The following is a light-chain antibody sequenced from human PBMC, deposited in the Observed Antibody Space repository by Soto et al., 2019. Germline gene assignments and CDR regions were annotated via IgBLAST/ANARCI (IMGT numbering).Light chain of an antibody. Sequence: EIVMPQSPATLSVSPGERATLSCRASQSVSSNLAWYQQKPGQAPRLLIYGASTRATGIPARFSGSGSGTEFTLTISSLQSEDFAVYYCQQYNNWLYTFGQGTKVDIK. CDR2: GAS. V-gene: IGKV3-15*01. CDR3: QQYNNWLYT. CDR1: QSVSSN. J-gene: IGKJ2*01.